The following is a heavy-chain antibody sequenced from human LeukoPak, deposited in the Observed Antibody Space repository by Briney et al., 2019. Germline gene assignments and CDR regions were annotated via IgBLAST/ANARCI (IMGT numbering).Heavy chain of an antibody. V-gene: IGHV4-59*02. CDR2: VYYSGST. CDR1: GGSVSSYY. CDR3: AREANSPTARYWYFDL. D-gene: IGHD2-21*01. J-gene: IGHJ2*01. Sequence: SETLSLTRTVSGGSVSSYYWSWMRQSPGKGLEWIGYVYYSGSTNYNPALKSRVTISLDTSENQFSLKLSSVTAADTAVYYCAREANSPTARYWYFDLWGRGTQVTVSS.